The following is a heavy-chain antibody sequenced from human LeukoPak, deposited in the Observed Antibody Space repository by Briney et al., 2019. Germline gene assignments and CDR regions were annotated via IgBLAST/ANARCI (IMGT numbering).Heavy chain of an antibody. Sequence: PSETLSLTCSVSDGSVSSADFYWSWIRQHPGKGLEWIGHIHYSGRTYYNPFLKSRVAISLDTSKNQFSLKLGSVTAADTAVYYCARDRYSGYDWHCYYYGMDVWGKGTTVTVCS. CDR3: ARDRYSGYDWHCYYYGMDV. CDR1: DGSVSSADFY. J-gene: IGHJ6*04. V-gene: IGHV4-31*03. D-gene: IGHD5-12*01. CDR2: IHYSGRT.